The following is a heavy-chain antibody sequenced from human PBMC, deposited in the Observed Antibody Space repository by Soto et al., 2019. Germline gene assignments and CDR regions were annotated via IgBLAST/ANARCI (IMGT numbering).Heavy chain of an antibody. Sequence: GGSLRLSCAASGFTFSSYWMNWVRQAPGKGLEWVADINPDGSEKYYVDSVKGRFTISRDNAKNSLYLQMNSLRAEDTAVYYCARVPTTVNFDYRGQGTLVTVSS. V-gene: IGHV3-7*01. D-gene: IGHD4-4*01. CDR3: ARVPTTVNFDY. CDR2: INPDGSEK. CDR1: GFTFSSYW. J-gene: IGHJ4*02.